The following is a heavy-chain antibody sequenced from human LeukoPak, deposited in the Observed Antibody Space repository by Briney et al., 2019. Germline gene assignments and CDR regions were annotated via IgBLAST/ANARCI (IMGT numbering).Heavy chain of an antibody. CDR3: ARDTGGWYGDHDAFDI. V-gene: IGHV4-59*11. D-gene: IGHD6-19*01. Sequence: PSETLSLTCAVYGGSFSSHYWSWIRQPPGKGLEWIGFIYYTGSTNYNPYNPSLKSRVTISVDTSKNQFSLKLSSVTAADTAVYYCARDTGGWYGDHDAFDIWGQGTMVTVSS. CDR2: IYYTGST. J-gene: IGHJ3*02. CDR1: GGSFSSHY.